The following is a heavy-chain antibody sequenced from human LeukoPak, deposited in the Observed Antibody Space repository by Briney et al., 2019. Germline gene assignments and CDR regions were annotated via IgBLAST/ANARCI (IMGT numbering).Heavy chain of an antibody. CDR2: ISCNSGSI. CDR3: AKDIAAAGTGDFDY. Sequence: GRSLRLSCAASGFTFDDYAMRWGRHAPGKGLGWGSGISCNSGSIGYADSVKGRFTISRDNAKNSLYLQMNSLRAEDTALYYCAKDIAAAGTGDFDYWGQGTLVTVSS. D-gene: IGHD6-13*01. V-gene: IGHV3-9*01. CDR1: GFTFDDYA. J-gene: IGHJ4*02.